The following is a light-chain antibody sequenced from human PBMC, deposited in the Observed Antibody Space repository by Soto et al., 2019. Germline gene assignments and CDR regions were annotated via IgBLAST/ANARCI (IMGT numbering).Light chain of an antibody. J-gene: IGKJ1*01. CDR2: GAS. CDR3: QQDNTFPWT. CDR1: QSVSSSY. V-gene: IGKV3-20*01. Sequence: EIVLTQSPGTLSLSPGERATLSCRASQSVSSSYLAWYQQKPGQAPRLLIYGASSRATGIPDRFSGSGSGAEFTLTISSLQPEDFATYYCQQDNTFPWTFGQGTKVDIK.